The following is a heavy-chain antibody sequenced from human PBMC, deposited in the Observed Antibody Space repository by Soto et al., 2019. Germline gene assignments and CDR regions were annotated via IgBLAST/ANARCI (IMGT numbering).Heavy chain of an antibody. J-gene: IGHJ6*02. CDR3: YYDSSGYYYGDNYYYGMDV. Sequence: GASVKVSCKASGYTFTSYDINWVRQATGQGLEWMGWMNPNSGNTGYAQKFQGRVTMTRNTSISTAYMELSSLRSEDTAVYYCYYDSSGYYYGDNYYYGMDVWGQGTTVTVSS. CDR1: GYTFTSYD. V-gene: IGHV1-8*01. D-gene: IGHD3-22*01. CDR2: MNPNSGNT.